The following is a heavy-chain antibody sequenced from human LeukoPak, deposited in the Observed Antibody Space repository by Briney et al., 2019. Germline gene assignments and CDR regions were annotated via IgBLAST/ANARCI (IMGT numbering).Heavy chain of an antibody. CDR3: ARAASSGTVDY. CDR2: INQDGTEK. V-gene: IGHV3-7*01. D-gene: IGHD6-13*01. CDR1: GLTFSIYW. J-gene: IGHJ4*02. Sequence: GGSLRLSCAASGLTFSIYWMSWVRQAPGKGLEWAANINQDGTEKYYVDSVKGRFAISRDNAKNSLYLQMNSLRAEDTAVYFCARAASSGTVDYWGQGTLVTVSS.